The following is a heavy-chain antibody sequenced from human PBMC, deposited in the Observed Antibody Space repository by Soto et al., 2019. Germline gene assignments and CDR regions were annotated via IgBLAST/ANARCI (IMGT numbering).Heavy chain of an antibody. Sequence: QVQLVQSGTEVKKPGSSVKVSCKASGDTFSFYTINWVRQAPGLGLEWVGRINPIVSMSNYAQKFQGRVSMPADKSTSTAYMELRSLRSDETAMYFCSASYGSGYRAFDYWGQGALVIVSS. CDR2: INPIVSMS. CDR1: GDTFSFYT. CDR3: SASYGSGYRAFDY. J-gene: IGHJ4*02. V-gene: IGHV1-69*02. D-gene: IGHD3-10*01.